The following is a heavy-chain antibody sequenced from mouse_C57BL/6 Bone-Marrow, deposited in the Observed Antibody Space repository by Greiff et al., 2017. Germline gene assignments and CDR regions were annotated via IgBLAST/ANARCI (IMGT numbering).Heavy chain of an antibody. CDR3: AKRGRWVRGFDY. CDR1: GYTFTSYW. CDR2: IHPNSGST. V-gene: IGHV1-64*01. J-gene: IGHJ3*01. D-gene: IGHD1-3*01. Sequence: VQLQQSGAELVKPGASVKLSCKASGYTFTSYWMHWVKQRPGQGLEWIGMIHPNSGSTNYNEKFKSKATLTVDKSSSTAYMQLSSLTSEDSAVYCCAKRGRWVRGFDYWGQGTLVTVSA.